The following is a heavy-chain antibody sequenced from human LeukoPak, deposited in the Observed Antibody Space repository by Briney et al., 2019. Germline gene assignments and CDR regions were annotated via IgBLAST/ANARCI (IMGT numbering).Heavy chain of an antibody. CDR3: AKGSGWYLDY. Sequence: GGSLRLSCAASGFTFGSYGMHWVRQAPGKGLEWVAFMQYDGSNEYYADSVKGRFTFSRDNSKNTLYLQLNSLRSEDTAVYYCAKGSGWYLDYWGQGTLVTVSS. CDR1: GFTFGSYG. V-gene: IGHV3-30*02. CDR2: MQYDGSNE. D-gene: IGHD6-19*01. J-gene: IGHJ4*02.